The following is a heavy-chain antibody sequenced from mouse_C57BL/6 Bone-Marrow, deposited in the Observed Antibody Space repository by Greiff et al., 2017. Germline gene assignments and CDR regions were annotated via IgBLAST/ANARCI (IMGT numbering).Heavy chain of an antibody. V-gene: IGHV2-4*01. CDR2: IWSGGST. CDR1: GFSLTSYG. J-gene: IGHJ3*01. CDR3: AKGYDWFAY. Sequence: VMLVESGPGLVQPSQSLSITCTVSGFSLTSYGVHWVRQPPGKGLEWLGVIWSGGSTDYNAAFISRLSISKDNSKSQVFFKMNSLQADDTAIYYCAKGYDWFAYWGQGTLVTVSA. D-gene: IGHD2-2*01.